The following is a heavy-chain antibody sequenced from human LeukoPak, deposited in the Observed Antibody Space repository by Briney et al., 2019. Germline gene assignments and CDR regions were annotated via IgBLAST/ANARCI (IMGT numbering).Heavy chain of an antibody. CDR3: ARDLRDSSGSNY. D-gene: IGHD3-22*01. Sequence: GGSLRLSCAASGFTLSSYSMNWVRQAPGKGLEWVSSISSSSSYIYYADSVKGRFTISRDNAKNSLYLQMNSLRAEDTAVYYCARDLRDSSGSNYWGQGTLVTVSS. J-gene: IGHJ4*02. V-gene: IGHV3-21*01. CDR2: ISSSSSYI. CDR1: GFTLSSYS.